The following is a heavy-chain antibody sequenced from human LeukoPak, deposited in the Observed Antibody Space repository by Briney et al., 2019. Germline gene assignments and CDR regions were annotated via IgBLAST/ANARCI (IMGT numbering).Heavy chain of an antibody. V-gene: IGHV4-59*01. J-gene: IGHJ3*01. Sequence: SETLSLTCTVSGGAISTYSWSWIRQPPGNVLEWIGYISERGDSNSNPSLKSRVTMSVDTSKNQFSLKLSSVTAADTAVYYCARSKDILLGDSDAFDLWGRGTTDTVSS. CDR3: ARSKDILLGDSDAFDL. CDR2: ISERGDS. CDR1: GGAISTYS. D-gene: IGHD2-21*01.